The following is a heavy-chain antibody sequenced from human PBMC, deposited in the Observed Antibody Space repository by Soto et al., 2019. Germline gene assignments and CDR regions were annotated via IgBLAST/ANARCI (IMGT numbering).Heavy chain of an antibody. Sequence: EAQLLESGGGLVQPGGSLSLSCAASGFTFSSYAMSWVRQAPGKGLEWVSAISGSGGSTYYADSEKGRFTISRDNSKNTLYLQMNSLRAEDTAVYYCTKDPFSRPMGGFDYWGQGTLVTVSS. D-gene: IGHD3-16*01. CDR2: ISGSGGST. V-gene: IGHV3-23*01. CDR1: GFTFSSYA. CDR3: TKDPFSRPMGGFDY. J-gene: IGHJ4*02.